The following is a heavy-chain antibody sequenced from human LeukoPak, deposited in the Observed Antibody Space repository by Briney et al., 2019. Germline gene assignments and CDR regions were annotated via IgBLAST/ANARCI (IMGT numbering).Heavy chain of an antibody. J-gene: IGHJ3*02. Sequence: PGGSLRLSCAASGFTFSTYGMHWVRQAPGKGLEWVAVIWPNGSNKYHADSVKGRFTISRDNSKSTLFLQMSRLAAEDTAVYYCVGELLTAAGTIGAFDIWGRGTMVTVSS. V-gene: IGHV3-33*01. CDR1: GFTFSTYG. CDR3: VGELLTAAGTIGAFDI. D-gene: IGHD6-13*01. CDR2: IWPNGSNK.